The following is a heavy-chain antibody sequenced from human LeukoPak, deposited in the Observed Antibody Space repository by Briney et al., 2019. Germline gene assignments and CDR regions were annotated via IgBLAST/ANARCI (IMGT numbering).Heavy chain of an antibody. CDR3: ARGGNRHWFDP. V-gene: IGHV1-18*01. CDR2: ISTHSGNA. CDR1: GYTFVSYG. J-gene: IGHJ5*02. Sequence: ASVKVSCKASGYTFVSYGITWVRQAPGQGLEWMGWISTHSGNANYAQKFQGRVTMTTDTSTSTAYMQMRSLRSDDTAVYYCARGGNRHWFDPWGQGTLVTVSS. D-gene: IGHD2/OR15-2a*01.